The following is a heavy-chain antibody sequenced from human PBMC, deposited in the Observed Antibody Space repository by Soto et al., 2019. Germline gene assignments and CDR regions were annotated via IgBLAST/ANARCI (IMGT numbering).Heavy chain of an antibody. CDR3: APGSSGAGGEDR. D-gene: IGHD1-26*01. CDR1: GYTFTSYA. V-gene: IGHV1-69*13. J-gene: IGHJ5*02. CDR2: IIPLFGTT. Sequence: SVKGYCKGAGYTFTSYAMHWVRQAPGQRLEWMGGIIPLFGTTKYAQKFQGRVTITADESTSTAYMELSSLRSEDTAVYYCAPGSSGAGGEDRWGPGTLVTVSS.